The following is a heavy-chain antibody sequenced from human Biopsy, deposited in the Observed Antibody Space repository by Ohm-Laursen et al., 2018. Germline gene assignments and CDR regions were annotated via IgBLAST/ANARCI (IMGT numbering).Heavy chain of an antibody. V-gene: IGHV3-74*03. CDR3: TGDSGGLGDY. CDR2: IHGDERSA. D-gene: IGHD2-8*02. CDR1: GFTFSRSV. Sequence: GSLRLSCTASGFTFSRSVMHWVRQAPGKGLMWVSRIHGDERSATYAEPVKGRFTISRDNAKNTLHPQMNSLRAEDTAVYYCTGDSGGLGDYWGQGTLVTVSS. J-gene: IGHJ4*02.